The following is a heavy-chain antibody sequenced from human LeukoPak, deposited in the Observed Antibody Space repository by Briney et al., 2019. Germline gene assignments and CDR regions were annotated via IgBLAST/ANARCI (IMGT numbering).Heavy chain of an antibody. Sequence: PGGSLRLSCAASGFTFSNYAMNWVRQAPGKGLEYVSAITSTGVSTYYANSVKGRFTVSRDNSKNTLFLRMGSLRPEDMAVYYCARARANLVGATLPGYYYGMDVWGQGTTVTVSS. CDR2: ITSTGVST. J-gene: IGHJ6*02. CDR3: ARARANLVGATLPGYYYGMDV. V-gene: IGHV3-64*01. CDR1: GFTFSNYA. D-gene: IGHD1-26*01.